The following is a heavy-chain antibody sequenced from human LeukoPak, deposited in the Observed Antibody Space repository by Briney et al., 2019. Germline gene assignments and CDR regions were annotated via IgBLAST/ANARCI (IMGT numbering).Heavy chain of an antibody. J-gene: IGHJ5*02. Sequence: GASVKVSCKVSGYTLTELSMHWVRQAPGKGLEWMGGFDPEDGETIYAQKFQGRVTMTEDTSTDTAYMELSSLRSEDTAVYYCATTVTDFWSGYYVRWFDPWGQGTLVTVSS. D-gene: IGHD3-3*01. CDR1: GYTLTELS. CDR2: FDPEDGET. V-gene: IGHV1-24*01. CDR3: ATTVTDFWSGYYVRWFDP.